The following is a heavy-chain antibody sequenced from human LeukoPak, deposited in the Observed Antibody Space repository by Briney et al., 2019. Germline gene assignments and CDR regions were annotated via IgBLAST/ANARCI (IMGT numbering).Heavy chain of an antibody. CDR3: AKAGAVVVVAAKYFDY. D-gene: IGHD2-15*01. CDR1: GFTFSSYA. Sequence: GGSLRLSCAASGFTFSSYALSWVRQAPGKGLEWVSGISGSGGSTYYADSVKGRFTISRDNSKNTLYLQMNSLRAEDTAVYYCAKAGAVVVVAAKYFDYWGQGTLVTVSS. V-gene: IGHV3-23*01. CDR2: ISGSGGST. J-gene: IGHJ4*02.